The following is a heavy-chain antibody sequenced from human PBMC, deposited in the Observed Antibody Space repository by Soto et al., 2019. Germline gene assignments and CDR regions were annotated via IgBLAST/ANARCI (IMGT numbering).Heavy chain of an antibody. CDR2: IYSGGTT. J-gene: IGHJ4*02. CDR1: GFTVSNNY. D-gene: IGHD4-4*01. V-gene: IGHV3-66*01. CDR3: ARNGRGMATVGM. Sequence: EVQLVESGGGLVQPGGSLRLSCAASGFTVSNNYMIWFRLPPGKGLEWVSLIYSGGTTYYADSVKGRFTISRDNSKNTLNLQRNSLRVEDTAVYDCARNGRGMATVGMWGPGTLVTVSS.